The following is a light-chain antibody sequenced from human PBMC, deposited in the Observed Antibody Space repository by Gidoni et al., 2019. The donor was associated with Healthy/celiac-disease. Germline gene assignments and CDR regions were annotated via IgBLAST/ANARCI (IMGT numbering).Light chain of an antibody. V-gene: IGKV3-11*01. CDR2: DAS. Sequence: EIVLTQSPATMSLSPWERATLSCRASQSVSSYFAWYQQKPGQAPRRLIYDASNRATGIPARFSGSGSGTDFTLTISSLEPEECAVYDCQQRSNWPLTFGQGTRLEIK. CDR1: QSVSSY. CDR3: QQRSNWPLT. J-gene: IGKJ5*01.